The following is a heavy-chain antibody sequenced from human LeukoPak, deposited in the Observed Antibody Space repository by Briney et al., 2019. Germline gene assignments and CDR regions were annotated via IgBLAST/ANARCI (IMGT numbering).Heavy chain of an antibody. J-gene: IGHJ6*02. V-gene: IGHV4-59*08. Sequence: PSETLFLTCTVSGGSISSYYWSWIRQPPGKGLEWIGYIYYSGSTNYNPSLKSRVTISVDTSKNQFSLKLSSVTAADTAVYYCARLLSSWYGDYYYYYGMDVWGQGTTVTVSS. CDR2: IYYSGST. CDR1: GGSISSYY. D-gene: IGHD6-13*01. CDR3: ARLLSSWYGDYYYYYGMDV.